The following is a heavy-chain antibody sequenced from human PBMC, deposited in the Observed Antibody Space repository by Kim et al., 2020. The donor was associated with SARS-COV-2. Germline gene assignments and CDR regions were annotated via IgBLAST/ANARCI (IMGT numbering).Heavy chain of an antibody. V-gene: IGHV1-18*01. CDR1: GYTFTSYG. CDR3: ARDWGGSYDILTGLDAFDI. D-gene: IGHD3-9*01. J-gene: IGHJ3*02. CDR2: ISAYNGNT. Sequence: ASVKVSCKASGYTFTSYGISWVRQAPGQGLEWMGWISAYNGNTNYAQKLQGRVTMTTDTSTSTAYMELRSLRSDDTAVYYCARDWGGSYDILTGLDAFDIWGQGTMVTVSS.